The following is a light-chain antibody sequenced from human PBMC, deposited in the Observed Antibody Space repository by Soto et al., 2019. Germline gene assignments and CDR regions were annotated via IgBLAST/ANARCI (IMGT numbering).Light chain of an antibody. CDR2: SND. CDR3: AAWDDSLTDYV. J-gene: IGLJ1*01. Sequence: QSLLTHAPSASETPGQRVTISCSGGSSNIGRNTVNWYQQLPGTAPKLLIYSNDRRPSGVPDRFSGSKSGTSASLAISGLQSEDEADYYCAAWDDSLTDYVFGTGTKVTVL. CDR1: SSNIGRNT. V-gene: IGLV1-44*01.